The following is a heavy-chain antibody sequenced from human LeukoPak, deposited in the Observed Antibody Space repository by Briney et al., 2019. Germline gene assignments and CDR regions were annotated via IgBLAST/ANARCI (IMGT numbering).Heavy chain of an antibody. D-gene: IGHD3-10*01. V-gene: IGHV3-23*01. CDR1: GITLRNYA. Sequence: GGSLRLSCVDSGITLRNYAMSWVRQAPGKGLEWVSGISESGGSTKYADSVKGRFTISRDNSLNTVYLQMNSLRAEDTAVYFCAKRGIVIRGVLIIGFHKEAYYFDYWGQGILVTVSS. CDR2: ISESGGST. CDR3: AKRGIVIRGVLIIGFHKEAYYFDY. J-gene: IGHJ4*02.